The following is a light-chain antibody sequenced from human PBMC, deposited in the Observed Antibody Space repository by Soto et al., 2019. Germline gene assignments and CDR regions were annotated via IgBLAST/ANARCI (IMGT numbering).Light chain of an antibody. J-gene: IGKJ1*01. CDR3: QQYGSSRT. Sequence: EIVLTHSRCTLSLYPGARGTLSCRASQSVSSSYLAWYQQKPGQAPRLLIYGASSRATGIPDRFSGSGSGTDVTLTISRLEPEDFAVYYCQQYGSSRTFGQGTKV. V-gene: IGKV3-20*01. CDR1: QSVSSSY. CDR2: GAS.